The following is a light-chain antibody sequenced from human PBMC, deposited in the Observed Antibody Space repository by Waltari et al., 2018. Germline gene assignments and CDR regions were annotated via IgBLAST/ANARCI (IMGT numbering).Light chain of an antibody. J-gene: IGLJ2*01. CDR3: LSPETRGSWV. Sequence: SYELTQSPSVSLSPGQTARIPCSGAALPKNYAYWYQKKPGQAPVLIIFKDRERPSGIPERFSGSTSGTTVTLTITGVQAEDEADYYCLSPETRGSWVFGGGTKLTVL. CDR1: ALPKNY. V-gene: IGLV3-25*03. CDR2: KDR.